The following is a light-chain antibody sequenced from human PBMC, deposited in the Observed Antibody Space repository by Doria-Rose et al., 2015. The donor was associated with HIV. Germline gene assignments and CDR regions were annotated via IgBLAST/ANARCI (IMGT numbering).Light chain of an antibody. CDR3: QQYGTSRGT. Sequence: EIVLTQSPGTLSLSPGERATLSCRASQRAKSSYLAWYQQKPGQAPRLLIYDASTRATGITDRFSGSGSGTDFTLTISRLEPEDVAVYYWQQYGTSRGTFGQGTRLEIK. CDR1: QRAKSSY. V-gene: IGKV3-20*01. J-gene: IGKJ5*01. CDR2: DAS.